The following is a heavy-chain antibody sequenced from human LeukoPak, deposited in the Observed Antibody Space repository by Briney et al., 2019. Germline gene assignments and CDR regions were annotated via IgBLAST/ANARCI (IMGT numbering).Heavy chain of an antibody. V-gene: IGHV3-23*01. CDR1: GFSFDDYA. CDR2: ISGSSGST. J-gene: IGHJ4*02. D-gene: IGHD6-6*01. Sequence: GGSLRLSCAASGFSFDDYAMSWVRQAPGKGLEWVSSISGSSGSTYYADSVKGRFTISRDNSKNTLYLQMNSLRAEDTAVYYCAKSELGSSGNYWGQGTLVTVSS. CDR3: AKSELGSSGNY.